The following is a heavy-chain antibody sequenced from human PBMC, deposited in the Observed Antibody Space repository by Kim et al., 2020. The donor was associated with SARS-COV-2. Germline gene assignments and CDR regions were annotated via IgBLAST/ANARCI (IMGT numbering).Heavy chain of an antibody. CDR1: GFTVSSYD. J-gene: IGHJ6*03. CDR2: IGTAGDT. D-gene: IGHD3-3*01. CDR3: ARALAYYDFWSGYYTSKAKGYYYMDV. Sequence: GGSLRLSCAASGFTVSSYDMHWVRQATGKGLEWVSAIGTAGDTYYPGSVKGRFTISRENAKNSLYLQMNSLRAGDTAVYYCARALAYYDFWSGYYTSKAKGYYYMDVWGKGTPVTVSS. V-gene: IGHV3-13*01.